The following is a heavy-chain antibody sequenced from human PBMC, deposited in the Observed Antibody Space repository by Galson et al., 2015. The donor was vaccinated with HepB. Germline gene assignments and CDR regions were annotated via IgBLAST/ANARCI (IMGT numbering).Heavy chain of an antibody. J-gene: IGHJ3*02. CDR2: ISGSGGST. Sequence: SLRLSCAASGFTFSSYAMSWVRQAPGKGLEWVSAISGSGGSTYYADSVKGRFTISRNNSKNTLYLQINSLRAEDTAVYYCAKDGPAVTTGRIGESAFDIWGQGTMVTVSS. CDR1: GFTFSSYA. D-gene: IGHD4-17*01. V-gene: IGHV3-23*01. CDR3: AKDGPAVTTGRIGESAFDI.